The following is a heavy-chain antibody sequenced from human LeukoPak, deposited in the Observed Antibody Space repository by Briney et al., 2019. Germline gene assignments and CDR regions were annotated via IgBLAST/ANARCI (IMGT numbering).Heavy chain of an antibody. Sequence: PSETLSLTCTVSGGSISSYNWSWVRQPPGKGLEWVVYIYYSGSTNYNPSLKSRVTISVDTSKNQFSLKLSSVTAADTAVYYCARHSAHASTNDAFDIWGQGTMVTVSS. CDR2: IYYSGST. D-gene: IGHD2-2*01. CDR3: ARHSAHASTNDAFDI. V-gene: IGHV4-59*01. CDR1: GGSISSYN. J-gene: IGHJ3*02.